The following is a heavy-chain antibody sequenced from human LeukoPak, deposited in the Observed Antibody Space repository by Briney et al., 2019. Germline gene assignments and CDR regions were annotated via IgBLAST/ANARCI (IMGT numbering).Heavy chain of an antibody. CDR1: GFTFSSYS. D-gene: IGHD3-22*01. V-gene: IGHV3-48*02. CDR3: ARMNDGGLSSGYYVGTRRGGGY. CDR2: ISSSSSTI. Sequence: PGGSLRLSFPASGFTFSSYSMNWVRQAPGKGLEWVSYISSSSSTIYYADSVKGRFTISRDNAKKSLYLEIHRPRDEDTAVYYCARMNDGGLSSGYYVGTRRGGGYWGQGTLVTVSS. J-gene: IGHJ4*02.